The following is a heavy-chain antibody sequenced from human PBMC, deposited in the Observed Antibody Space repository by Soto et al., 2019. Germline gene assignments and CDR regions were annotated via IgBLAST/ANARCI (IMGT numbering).Heavy chain of an antibody. J-gene: IGHJ4*02. CDR2: IIPIFGTA. CDR1: GGTFSSYA. CDR3: ARVGDSYGTFDY. Sequence: SVKVSCKASGGTFSSYAISWVRQAPGQGLEWMGGIIPIFGTANYAQKFQGRVTITADKSTSTAYMELSSLRSEDTAVYYCARVGDSYGTFDYWGQGTLVTVSS. D-gene: IGHD5-18*01. V-gene: IGHV1-69*06.